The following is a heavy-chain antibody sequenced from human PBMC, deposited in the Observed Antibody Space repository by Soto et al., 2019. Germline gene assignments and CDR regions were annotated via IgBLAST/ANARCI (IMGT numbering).Heavy chain of an antibody. CDR1: GFTCNNYA. Sequence: GGSLGLSCAASGFTCNNYAMNWVRQAPGKGLEWVATISGTGGSTYYADSVKGRFTISRDNSKNTLYLKMNSLRVEYRAVYYRAQHRLAGNFDSWGQGA. CDR2: ISGTGGST. J-gene: IGHJ5*01. CDR3: AQHRLAGNFDS. V-gene: IGHV3-23*01.